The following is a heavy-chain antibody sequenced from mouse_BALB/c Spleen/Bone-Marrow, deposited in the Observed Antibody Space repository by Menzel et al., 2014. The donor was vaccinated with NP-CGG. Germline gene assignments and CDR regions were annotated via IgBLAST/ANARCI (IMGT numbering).Heavy chain of an antibody. CDR2: INPYNDGT. CDR3: ARGGYGNVYYAMDY. V-gene: IGHV1-14*01. CDR1: GYTFTSYV. D-gene: IGHD2-10*02. J-gene: IGHJ4*01. Sequence: VQLQQSGPELVKPGASVKMSCKASGYTFTSYVMHWVKQKPGQGLEWIGYINPYNDGTKYSEKFKGKATLTSDKSSSTAYMELSSLTSEDSAVYYCARGGYGNVYYAMDYWGQGTSVTVSS.